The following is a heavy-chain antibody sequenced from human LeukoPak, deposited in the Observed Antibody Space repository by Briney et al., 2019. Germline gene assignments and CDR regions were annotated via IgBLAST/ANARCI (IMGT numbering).Heavy chain of an antibody. D-gene: IGHD3-22*01. CDR1: GGSISSGGYY. CDR3: ARGYYDEKAFDI. J-gene: IGHJ3*02. Sequence: SETLSPTCTVSGGSISSGGYYWSWIRQHPGKGLEWIGYIYYSGSTYYNPSLKSRVTISVDTSKNQFSLKLSSATAADTAVYYCARGYYDEKAFDIWGQGTMVTVSS. V-gene: IGHV4-31*03. CDR2: IYYSGST.